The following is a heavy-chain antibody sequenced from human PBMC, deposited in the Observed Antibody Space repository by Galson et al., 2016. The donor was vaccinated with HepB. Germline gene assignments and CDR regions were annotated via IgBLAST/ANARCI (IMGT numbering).Heavy chain of an antibody. J-gene: IGHJ4*02. CDR1: GYTFTRYF. D-gene: IGHD3-16*01. CDR3: AREYTDFEEVMPLHY. Sequence: SVKVSCKASGYTFTRYFIHWVRQAPGQGLEWMGLINPSTGRTTYAQELRGRVTLTRDTSSGTVYMEMNNLESEDTAVFYCAREYTDFEEVMPLHYWGQGTLVIVSS. V-gene: IGHV1-46*04. CDR2: INPSTGRT.